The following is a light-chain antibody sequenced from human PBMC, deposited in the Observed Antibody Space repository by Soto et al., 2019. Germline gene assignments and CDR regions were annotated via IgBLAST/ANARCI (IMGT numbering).Light chain of an antibody. CDR1: QSVSSSY. CDR2: GAS. V-gene: IGKV3-20*01. CDR3: QQYNNWPRA. J-gene: IGKJ4*01. Sequence: EIQLKQSPGTVSLSPGARATLSCRASQSVSSSYLAWYQQKPGQAPRLLIYGASTRATGIPARFSGSGSGTDFTLTISSLEPEDFAVYYCQQYNNWPRAFGEGTKVDIK.